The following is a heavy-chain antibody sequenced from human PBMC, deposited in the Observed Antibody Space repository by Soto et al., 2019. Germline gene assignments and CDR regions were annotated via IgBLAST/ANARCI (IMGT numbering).Heavy chain of an antibody. V-gene: IGHV4-34*01. CDR1: VVSFVGYY. CDR2: INHSGST. Sequence: SGTLSLTCSVYVVSFVGYYCSGIRQPPGNWLEWIGEINHSGSTNYNPSLNSRVTISVDTSKNQFSLKLSSVTAADTAVYYCARGRRYIVLMASAGSNFKQWGQGTL. D-gene: IGHD2-8*01. J-gene: IGHJ1*01. CDR3: ARGRRYIVLMASAGSNFKQ.